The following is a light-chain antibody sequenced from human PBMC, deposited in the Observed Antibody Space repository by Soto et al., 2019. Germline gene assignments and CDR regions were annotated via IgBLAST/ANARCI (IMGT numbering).Light chain of an antibody. CDR2: CAS. CDR1: QSVSSSY. Sequence: EIVLTQSPGTLSLSPGERATLSCRASQSVSSSYLAWYQQKPGQAPRLLIYCASSRATGIPDRFSGSGSGPAFTLTISRLEPEDFAVYYCHQYGSSPLYTFGKGTKLEIK. CDR3: HQYGSSPLYT. J-gene: IGKJ2*01. V-gene: IGKV3-20*01.